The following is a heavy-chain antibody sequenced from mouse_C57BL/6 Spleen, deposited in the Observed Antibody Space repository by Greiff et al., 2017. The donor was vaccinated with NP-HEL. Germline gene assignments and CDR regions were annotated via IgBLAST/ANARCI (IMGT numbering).Heavy chain of an antibody. Sequence: VQLQQSGAELVMPGASVKLPCKASGYTFTSYWMHWVKQRPGQGLEWIGEIDPSDSYTNYNQKFKGKSTLTVDKSSSTAYMQLSSLTSEDSAVYYCARWNESFDYWGQGTTLTVSS. CDR1: GYTFTSYW. J-gene: IGHJ2*01. CDR2: IDPSDSYT. V-gene: IGHV1-69*01. CDR3: ARWNESFDY.